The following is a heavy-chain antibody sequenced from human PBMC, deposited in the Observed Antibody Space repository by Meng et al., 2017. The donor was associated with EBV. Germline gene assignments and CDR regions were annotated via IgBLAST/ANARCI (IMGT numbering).Heavy chain of an antibody. CDR1: GYTFNGYY. CDR2: INPNSGGT. J-gene: IGHJ4*02. V-gene: IGHV1-2*06. D-gene: IGHD6-19*01. Sequence: QVQLVQAGAEVKKPGASVKVSCKASGYTFNGYYMHWVRQAPGQGLEWMGRINPNSGGTNYAQKFQGRVTMTRDTSISTAYMELSRLRSDDTAVYYCARVGIAVAGTGDYWGQGTLVTVSS. CDR3: ARVGIAVAGTGDY.